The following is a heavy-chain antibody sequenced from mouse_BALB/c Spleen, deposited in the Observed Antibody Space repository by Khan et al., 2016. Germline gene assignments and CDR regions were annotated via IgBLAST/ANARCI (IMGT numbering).Heavy chain of an antibody. D-gene: IGHD1-1*01. CDR3: ARRTYVTSAWFAY. J-gene: IGHJ3*01. Sequence: QIQLVQSGPELKKPGETVKISCKASGYTFTDYSMHWVKQAPGKGLKWVGWINTETGEPTYADDFKGRFAFSLEASASTAYLQINNLKNEDTATYFCARRTYVTSAWFAYWGQGALVTVSA. CDR2: INTETGEP. CDR1: GYTFTDYS. V-gene: IGHV9-2-1*01.